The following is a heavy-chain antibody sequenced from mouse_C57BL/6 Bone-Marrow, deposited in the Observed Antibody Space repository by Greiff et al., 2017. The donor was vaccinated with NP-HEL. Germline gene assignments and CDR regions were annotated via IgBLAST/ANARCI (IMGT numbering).Heavy chain of an antibody. CDR2: IYPRSSNT. CDR1: GYTFTSYC. V-gene: IGHV1-81*01. CDR3: ARAELRALDV. J-gene: IGHJ1*03. Sequence: QVQLQQPGAELARPGASVKLSCKASGYTFTSYCMSWVKQRPGQGLEWIGRIYPRSSNTYYNEKFKGKATLTVDKSSSTAYMELRSLTSEDSAVYVCARAELRALDVWGTGTTITVTA. D-gene: IGHD2-4*01.